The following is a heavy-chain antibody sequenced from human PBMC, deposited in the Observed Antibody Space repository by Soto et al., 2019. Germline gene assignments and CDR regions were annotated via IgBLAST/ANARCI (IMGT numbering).Heavy chain of an antibody. CDR1: GGTFSSYA. Sequence: VKVFCKASGGTFSSYAISWVRQAPGQGLEWMGGIIPIFGTANYAQKFQGRVTITADESTSTAYMELSSLRSEDTAVYYCAQDDSNYVLVYWGQGTLVTVSS. CDR3: AQDDSNYVLVY. D-gene: IGHD4-4*01. V-gene: IGHV1-69*13. J-gene: IGHJ4*02. CDR2: IIPIFGTA.